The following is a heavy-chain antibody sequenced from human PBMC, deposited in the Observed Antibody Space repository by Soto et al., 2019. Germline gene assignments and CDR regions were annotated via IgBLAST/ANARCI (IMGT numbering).Heavy chain of an antibody. D-gene: IGHD6-13*01. CDR3: ARDEAAAGLESAFDI. CDR2: IYTSGST. Sequence: SETLSLTWPVSGGSISSYYWSWIRPPAGKGLEWIGRIYTSGSTNYNPSLKSRVTMSVDTSKNQFSLKLSSVTAADTAVYYCARDEAAAGLESAFDIWGQGTMVNVS. J-gene: IGHJ3*02. V-gene: IGHV4-4*07. CDR1: GGSISSYY.